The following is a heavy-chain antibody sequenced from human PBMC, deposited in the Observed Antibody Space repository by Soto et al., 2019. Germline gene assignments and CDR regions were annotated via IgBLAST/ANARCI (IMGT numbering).Heavy chain of an antibody. J-gene: IGHJ4*02. Sequence: QVQLVQSGAEVKKPGSSVKVSCKASGGTFSSYAISWVRQAPGQGLEWMGGIIPIFGTANYAQKFQGRDTITADKSTSTAYMELSSLRSEDTAVDYCARGAGEVDFPPFDYWGQGTLVTVSS. V-gene: IGHV1-69*06. D-gene: IGHD3-10*01. CDR3: ARGAGEVDFPPFDY. CDR2: IIPIFGTA. CDR1: GGTFSSYA.